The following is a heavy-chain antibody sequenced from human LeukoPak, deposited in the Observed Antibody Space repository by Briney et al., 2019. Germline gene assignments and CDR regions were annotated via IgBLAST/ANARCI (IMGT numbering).Heavy chain of an antibody. CDR3: ARDGRNCSNTYCYPWFDP. V-gene: IGHV4-59*01. D-gene: IGHD2-2*01. Sequence: PSETLSLTCTVSGGSISSYYWSWIRQPPGKGLEWIGYIYYSGSTNYNPSLKSRVTISVDTSKNQFSLKLCSVTAADTAVYYCARDGRNCSNTYCYPWFDPWGQGILVTVAS. J-gene: IGHJ5*02. CDR2: IYYSGST. CDR1: GGSISSYY.